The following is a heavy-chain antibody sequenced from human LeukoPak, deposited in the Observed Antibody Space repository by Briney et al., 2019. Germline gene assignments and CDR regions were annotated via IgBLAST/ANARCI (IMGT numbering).Heavy chain of an antibody. CDR1: GFTFSLYW. CDR3: ARLTGTTGFDY. J-gene: IGHJ4*02. Sequence: GGSLRLSCAASGFTFSLYWMGWVRQAPGKGLEWVANIKQDGSDKYYVDSVKGRFSISRDNAKNSLYLQLNSLRADDTAVYYCARLTGTTGFDYWGQGTLVTVTS. V-gene: IGHV3-7*01. D-gene: IGHD1-1*01. CDR2: IKQDGSDK.